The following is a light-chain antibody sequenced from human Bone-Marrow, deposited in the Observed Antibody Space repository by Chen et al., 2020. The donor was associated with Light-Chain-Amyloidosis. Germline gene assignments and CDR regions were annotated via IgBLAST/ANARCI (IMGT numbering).Light chain of an antibody. Sequence: SYVLTQPSSVSVAPGQTATIACGGNNIGSTSVHWYQQTPGQAPLLFVYDDSDRPSGVPGRVASSDAGNTATLTISRIGDGDEADEYGQVYGRGSDRPVFGGGTKLSVL. CDR3: QVYGRGSDRPV. CDR2: DDS. CDR1: NIGSTS. V-gene: IGLV3-21*02. J-gene: IGLJ2*01.